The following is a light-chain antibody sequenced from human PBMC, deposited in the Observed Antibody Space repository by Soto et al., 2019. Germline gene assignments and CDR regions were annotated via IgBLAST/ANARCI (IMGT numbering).Light chain of an antibody. Sequence: QSALTQPASVSGSPGQSITISCTGTSSDVGGYNYVSWYQQHPGKAPKLMIYEVSNRPSGVSNRFSGSKSGNTASLTISGLQAEDEADDYCSSYTSSSTRPLVFGTGTKVTVL. CDR1: SSDVGGYNY. CDR3: SSYTSSSTRPLV. V-gene: IGLV2-14*01. J-gene: IGLJ1*01. CDR2: EVS.